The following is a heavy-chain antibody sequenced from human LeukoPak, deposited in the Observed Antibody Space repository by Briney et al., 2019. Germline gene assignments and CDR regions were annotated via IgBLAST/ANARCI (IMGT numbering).Heavy chain of an antibody. Sequence: PGGSLRLSCAASGFTFSSYSMSWVRQAPGKGLEWVANIKQDGSEKYYVDSVKGRFTISRDNAKNSLYLQMSSLRAEDTAVYYCARGQQLSYWGQGTLVTVSS. CDR1: GFTFSSYS. CDR2: IKQDGSEK. J-gene: IGHJ4*02. CDR3: ARGQQLSY. D-gene: IGHD6-13*01. V-gene: IGHV3-7*01.